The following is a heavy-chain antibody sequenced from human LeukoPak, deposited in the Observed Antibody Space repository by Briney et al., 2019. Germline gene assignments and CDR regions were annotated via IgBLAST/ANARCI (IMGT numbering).Heavy chain of an antibody. V-gene: IGHV1-18*01. CDR1: GYTFTSYG. CDR3: AREEGVSGSDYYYYGMDV. J-gene: IGHJ6*02. CDR2: ISAYNGNT. D-gene: IGHD1-26*01. Sequence: ASVKVSCKASGYTFTSYGISWVRQAPGQGLEWMGWISAYNGNTNYAQKLQGRVTMTTDTSTSTADMELRSLRSDDTAVYYCAREEGVSGSDYYYYGMDVWGQGTTVTVSS.